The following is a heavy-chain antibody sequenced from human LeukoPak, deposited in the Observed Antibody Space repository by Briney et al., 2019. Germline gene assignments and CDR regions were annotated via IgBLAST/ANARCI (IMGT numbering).Heavy chain of an antibody. Sequence: GGSLRLSCAASGFTFSSYWMSWVRQAPGKGLEWVSYISPGSSSIYYADSVKGRFTISRDNAENSLYLRMNSLRAEDTAVYYCAVNLNYWGQGTLVTVSS. CDR2: ISPGSSSI. D-gene: IGHD1-14*01. CDR3: AVNLNY. V-gene: IGHV3-48*04. CDR1: GFTFSSYW. J-gene: IGHJ4*02.